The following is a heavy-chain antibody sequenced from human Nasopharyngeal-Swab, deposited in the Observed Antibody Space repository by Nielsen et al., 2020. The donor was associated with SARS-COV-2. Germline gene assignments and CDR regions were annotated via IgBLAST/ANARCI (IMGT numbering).Heavy chain of an antibody. V-gene: IGHV3-11*04. CDR3: ARDAQDYDFWSGYYTAPYFDY. J-gene: IGHJ4*02. Sequence: GESLKISCAASGFTFSDYYMSWIRQAPGKGLEWVSYISSSGSTIYYADSVKGRFTISRDNAKNSLYLQMNSLRDEDTAVYYCARDAQDYDFWSGYYTAPYFDYWGQGTLVTVSS. CDR2: ISSSGSTI. CDR1: GFTFSDYY. D-gene: IGHD3-3*01.